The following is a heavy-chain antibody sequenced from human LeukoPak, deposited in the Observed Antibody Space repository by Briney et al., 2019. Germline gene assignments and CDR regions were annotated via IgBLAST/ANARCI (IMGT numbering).Heavy chain of an antibody. D-gene: IGHD2/OR15-2a*01. Sequence: PSETLSLTCAVSGYSISSGYYWGWIRQPPGKGLEWIGSIYHSGSTYYNPSLKSRVTISVDTSKNQFSLKLSSVTAADTAMYYCVRSGYYLRDGFDPWGQGTLVTVSP. CDR2: IYHSGST. V-gene: IGHV4-38-2*01. CDR3: VRSGYYLRDGFDP. J-gene: IGHJ5*02. CDR1: GYSISSGYY.